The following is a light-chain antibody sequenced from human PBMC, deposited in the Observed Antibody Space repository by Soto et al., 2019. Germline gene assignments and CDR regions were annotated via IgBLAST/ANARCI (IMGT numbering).Light chain of an antibody. CDR2: GVT. V-gene: IGLV2-14*01. Sequence: QSALTQPASVSGSPGQSITISCTGTSSDVGDYNYVSWYLQHPGKAPKLIIYGVTNRPSGISNRFSGSKSGNTASLPISALQPEDEADYYCSSSTGTNTLVFGGGTKLTVL. J-gene: IGLJ2*01. CDR3: SSSTGTNTLV. CDR1: SSDVGDYNY.